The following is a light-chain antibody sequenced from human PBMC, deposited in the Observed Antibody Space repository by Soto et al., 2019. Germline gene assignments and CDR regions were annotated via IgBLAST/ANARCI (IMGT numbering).Light chain of an antibody. J-gene: IGKJ1*01. CDR3: QQYADSPRT. CDR2: GTS. CDR1: QSISSPY. V-gene: IGKV3-20*01. Sequence: EIVLTQSPGTLSLSPGERATLSCRASQSISSPYLAWYQQKPGQAPRLLIYGTSTRATGIPDRFSGSGSGTDFTLTINRLEPEDFAVYYCQQYADSPRTFGQGTKVDI.